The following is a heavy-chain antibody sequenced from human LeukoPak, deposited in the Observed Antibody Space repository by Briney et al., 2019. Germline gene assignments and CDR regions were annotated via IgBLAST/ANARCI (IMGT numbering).Heavy chain of an antibody. J-gene: IGHJ6*02. D-gene: IGHD6-6*01. CDR1: GGSISSGDYY. CDR3: ARDISSYYYYYGMDV. Sequence: SETLSLTCTVSGGSISSGDYYWSWIRQPPGKGLEWIGYIYYSGSTYYNPSLKSRVTISVDTSKNQFSLKLSSVTAADTAVYYCARDISSYYYYYGMDVWGQGTTVTVSS. V-gene: IGHV4-30-4*01. CDR2: IYYSGST.